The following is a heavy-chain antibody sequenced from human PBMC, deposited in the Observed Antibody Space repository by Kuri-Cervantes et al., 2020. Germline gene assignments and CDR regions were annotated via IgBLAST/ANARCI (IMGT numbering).Heavy chain of an antibody. CDR3: ARDLGYCSGGSCYPDAFDI. J-gene: IGHJ3*02. Sequence: GGSLRLSCAASGFTFSSYWMHWARQAPGKGLEWVSRIEYDGSSTSYADSVKGRFTISRDNAKNSLYLQMNSLRAEDTAVYYCARDLGYCSGGSCYPDAFDIWGQGTMVTVSS. CDR1: GFTFSSYW. V-gene: IGHV3-74*01. D-gene: IGHD2-15*01. CDR2: IEYDGSST.